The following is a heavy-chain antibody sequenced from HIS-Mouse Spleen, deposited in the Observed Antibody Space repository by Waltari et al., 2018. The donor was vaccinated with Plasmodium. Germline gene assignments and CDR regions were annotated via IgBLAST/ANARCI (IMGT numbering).Heavy chain of an antibody. CDR2: INPNSGGT. V-gene: IGHV1-2*02. J-gene: IGHJ3*02. CDR1: GYTFTGYF. CDR3: ARDPKQLGSAFDI. D-gene: IGHD7-27*01. Sequence: QVQLVQSGAEVKKPGASVKVSCKASGYTFTGYFMHWVRQAPGQGLEWMGWINPNSGGTNYAQRFQGRVTKTRDTSISTAYMELSRLRSDDTAVYYCARDPKQLGSAFDIWGQGTMVTVSS.